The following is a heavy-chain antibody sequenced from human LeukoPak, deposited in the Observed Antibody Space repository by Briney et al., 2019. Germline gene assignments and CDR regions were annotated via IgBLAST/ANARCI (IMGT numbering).Heavy chain of an antibody. CDR3: ARSRKYSSSWYQDAFDI. Sequence: PGGSLRLSCAASGFTVSSNYMSWVRQAPGKGLEWVSVIYSGGSTYYADSVKGRFTISRDNSKNTLYLQMNSLRAEDTAVYYCARSRKYSSSWYQDAFDIWGQGTMVTVSS. V-gene: IGHV3-53*01. J-gene: IGHJ3*02. CDR2: IYSGGST. CDR1: GFTVSSNY. D-gene: IGHD6-13*01.